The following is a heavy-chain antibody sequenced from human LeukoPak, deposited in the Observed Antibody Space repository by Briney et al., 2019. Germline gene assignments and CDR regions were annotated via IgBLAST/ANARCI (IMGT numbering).Heavy chain of an antibody. CDR2: MREDGSII. J-gene: IGHJ4*02. CDR3: ARGGAARGRFEN. Sequence: GGSLRLSCAASGFPFNVQTMSWVRQAPGKGLDWVASMREDGSIINYVDSVKGRFTISRDNPKNSLYLQMNSLRAEDTAAYYCARGGAARGRFENWGQGTLVTVSS. V-gene: IGHV3-7*01. D-gene: IGHD6-25*01. CDR1: GFPFNVQT.